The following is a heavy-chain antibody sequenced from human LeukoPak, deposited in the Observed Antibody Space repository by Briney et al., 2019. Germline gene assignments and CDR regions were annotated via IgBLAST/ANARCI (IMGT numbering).Heavy chain of an antibody. D-gene: IGHD3-9*01. V-gene: IGHV1-18*01. CDR3: AVDLDYDILTGYHGAFDI. J-gene: IGHJ3*02. Sequence: ASVKVSCKASGYTFTSYGISWVRQAPGQGLEWMGWISAYNGNTNYAQKLQGRVTMTTDTSTSTAYMELRSLRSDDTAVYYCAVDLDYDILTGYHGAFDIWGQGTMVTVSS. CDR2: ISAYNGNT. CDR1: GYTFTSYG.